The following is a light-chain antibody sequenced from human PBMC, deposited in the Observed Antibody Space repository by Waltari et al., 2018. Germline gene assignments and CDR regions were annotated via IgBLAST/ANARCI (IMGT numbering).Light chain of an antibody. CDR3: QSYGSSNQVWV. CDR2: EAN. CDR1: SGSIASNY. V-gene: IGLV6-57*01. Sequence: NFMLTQPHSVSESPGKTVTISCTRTSGSIASNYVQWYHQRPGSSPTTVIYEANQRHSGFPVRFSCSCGSSSTSASLTVSGLKTEVLADFYCQSYGSSNQVWVFGGGTKLTVL. J-gene: IGLJ3*02.